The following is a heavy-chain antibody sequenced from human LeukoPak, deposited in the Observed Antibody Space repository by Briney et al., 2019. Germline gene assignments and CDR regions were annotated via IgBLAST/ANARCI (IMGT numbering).Heavy chain of an antibody. CDR3: ARDSSGFYQDYFDP. CDR2: ISAYNDHT. D-gene: IGHD6-19*01. J-gene: IGHJ5*02. CDR1: GYTFSSHG. V-gene: IGHV1-18*01. Sequence: ASVKVSCKASGYTFSSHGVAWLRQAPGQGLEWMGWISAYNDHTNYAQKFQDRVTMTTDTSTSTVYMELRSLRSDDTAVYYCARDSSGFYQDYFDPWGQGTLVTVSS.